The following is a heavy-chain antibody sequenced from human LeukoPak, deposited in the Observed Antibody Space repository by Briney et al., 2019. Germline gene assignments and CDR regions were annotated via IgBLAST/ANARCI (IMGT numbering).Heavy chain of an antibody. CDR3: ARDYDFWSGYYFDY. D-gene: IGHD3-3*01. CDR1: GYTFTSYG. CDR2: ISAYNGNT. V-gene: IGHV1-18*01. J-gene: IGHJ4*02. Sequence: ASVTVSCKASGYTFTSYGISWVRQAPGQGLEWMGWISAYNGNTNYAQKLQGRVTMTTDTSTSTAYMELRSLRSDDTAVYYCARDYDFWSGYYFDYWGQGTLVTVSS.